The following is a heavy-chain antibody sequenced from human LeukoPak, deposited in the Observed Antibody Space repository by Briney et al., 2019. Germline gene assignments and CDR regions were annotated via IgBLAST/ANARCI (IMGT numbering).Heavy chain of an antibody. Sequence: PGRSLRLSCAASGFTFSSYGMHWVRQAPGKGLEWVAVISYDGSNKYYADSVKGRFTISRDNSKNTLYLQMSSLRAEDTAVYYCAKSYYYDSSGYSDYWGQGTLVTVSS. CDR2: ISYDGSNK. CDR1: GFTFSSYG. D-gene: IGHD3-22*01. J-gene: IGHJ4*02. CDR3: AKSYYYDSSGYSDY. V-gene: IGHV3-30*18.